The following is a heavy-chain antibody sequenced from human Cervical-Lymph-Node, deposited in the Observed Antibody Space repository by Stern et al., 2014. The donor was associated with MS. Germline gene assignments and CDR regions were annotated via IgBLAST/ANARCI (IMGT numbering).Heavy chain of an antibody. D-gene: IGHD1/OR15-1a*01. J-gene: IGHJ4*02. Sequence: QVQLQESGPGLVKPSETVSLTCTVSGDSIRNNYWSWIRQPPGMGLEWMGYMYYTGNTKYSTSHKSRATISIDTSKNQFSLRLNSVTAADTAIYYCARVLMAGTTDYWGQGILVTVSS. CDR3: ARVLMAGTTDY. V-gene: IGHV4-59*01. CDR2: MYYTGNT. CDR1: GDSIRNNY.